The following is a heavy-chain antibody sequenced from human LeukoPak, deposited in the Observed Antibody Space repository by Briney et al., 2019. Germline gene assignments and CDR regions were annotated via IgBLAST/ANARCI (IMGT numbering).Heavy chain of an antibody. J-gene: IGHJ3*02. V-gene: IGHV4-38-2*01. CDR1: GYSISSGYY. CDR3: ARGIIAAAGTSVAFDI. D-gene: IGHD6-13*01. CDR2: IYHSGST. Sequence: SETLSLTCAVSGYSISSGYYWGWIRQPPGKGLEWIGSIYHSGSTYYNPSLKSRVTISVDTSKNQFSLKLSSVTAADTAVYYCARGIIAAAGTSVAFDIWGQGTMVTVSP.